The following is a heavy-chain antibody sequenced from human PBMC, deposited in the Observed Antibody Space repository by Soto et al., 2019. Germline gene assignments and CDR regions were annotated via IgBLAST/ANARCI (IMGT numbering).Heavy chain of an antibody. J-gene: IGHJ6*02. D-gene: IGHD3-22*01. CDR2: IGAYNGHT. CDR3: AREDYYDSSGYLPVRYYFGMDV. CDR1: GYTFTNSG. Sequence: KVSCKATGYTFTNSGISWVRQAPGQGLEWMGWIGAYNGHTKYAQKLQGRVTMTTDTSTSTAYMELRSLKSDDTAVYYCAREDYYDSSGYLPVRYYFGMDVWGQGTTVTVSS. V-gene: IGHV1-18*01.